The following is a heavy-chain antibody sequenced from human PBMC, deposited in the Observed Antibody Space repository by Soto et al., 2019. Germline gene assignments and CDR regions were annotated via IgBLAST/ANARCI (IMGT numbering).Heavy chain of an antibody. CDR1: GGSISSYY. V-gene: IGHV4-4*07. J-gene: IGHJ3*02. CDR3: ARGTSQQWLRDDAFDI. D-gene: IGHD5-18*01. CDR2: IYTSGST. Sequence: QVQLQESGPGLVKPSETLSLTCTVSGGSISSYYWSWIRQPAGTGLEWIGRIYTSGSTNYNPALKSRVTMSVDTSKNQFPLKLSSVTAADTAVYYCARGTSQQWLRDDAFDICGQGTMVTVSS.